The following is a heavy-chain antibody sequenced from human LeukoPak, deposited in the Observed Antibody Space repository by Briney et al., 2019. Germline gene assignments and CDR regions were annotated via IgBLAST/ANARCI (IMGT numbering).Heavy chain of an antibody. D-gene: IGHD1/OR15-1a*01. Sequence: GGSLRLSCAASGFTFSSYSMNWVRQAPGRGLEWVSSISSSSSYIYYADSLKGRFTISRDNAKNSLYLQMNSLRAEDTAVYYCARSGTTFPLDYWGQGTLVTVSS. CDR2: ISSSSSYI. J-gene: IGHJ4*02. V-gene: IGHV3-21*01. CDR1: GFTFSSYS. CDR3: ARSGTTFPLDY.